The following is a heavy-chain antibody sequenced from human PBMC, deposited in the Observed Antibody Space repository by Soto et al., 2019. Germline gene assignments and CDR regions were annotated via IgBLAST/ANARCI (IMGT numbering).Heavy chain of an antibody. V-gene: IGHV3-74*01. D-gene: IGHD2-15*01. CDR2: INSDGSST. CDR1: GFTFSSYW. CDR3: ARREGYCNGGSCYFDY. Sequence: GGSLRLSCAASGFTFSSYWMHWVRQAPGKGLVWVSRINSDGSSTSYADSVKGRFTISRDNAKNTLYLQMNSLRAEDTAVYYCARREGYCNGGSCYFDYWGQGTLVTVSS. J-gene: IGHJ4*02.